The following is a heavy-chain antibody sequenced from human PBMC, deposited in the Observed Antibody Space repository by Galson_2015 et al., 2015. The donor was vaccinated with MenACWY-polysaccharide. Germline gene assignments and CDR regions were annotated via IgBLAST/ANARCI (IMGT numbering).Heavy chain of an antibody. D-gene: IGHD1-26*01. V-gene: IGHV3-23*01. CDR1: GFTFGYYT. CDR2: ISGSGGST. CDR3: AKEEGAGAPHPRPNWFDP. Sequence: SLRLSCAASGFTFGYYTMSWVRQAPGKGLEWVSAISGSGGSTYYADSVKGRFTISRDNSKNTLYLQMNSLRAEDTAVYYCAKEEGAGAPHPRPNWFDPWGQGTLVTVSS. J-gene: IGHJ5*02.